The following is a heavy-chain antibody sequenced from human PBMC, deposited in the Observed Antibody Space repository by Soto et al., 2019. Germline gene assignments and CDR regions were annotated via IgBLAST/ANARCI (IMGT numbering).Heavy chain of an antibody. CDR2: INSDGSST. D-gene: IGHD3-3*01. CDR1: GFTFSSYW. V-gene: IGHV3-74*01. Sequence: GGSLRLSCAASGFTFSSYWMHWVRQAPGKGLVWVSRINSDGSSTSYADSVKGRFTISRDNAKNTLYLQMNSLRAEDTAVYYCARAGGDFWSGYYKAEGIDYWGQGTLVTVSS. CDR3: ARAGGDFWSGYYKAEGIDY. J-gene: IGHJ4*02.